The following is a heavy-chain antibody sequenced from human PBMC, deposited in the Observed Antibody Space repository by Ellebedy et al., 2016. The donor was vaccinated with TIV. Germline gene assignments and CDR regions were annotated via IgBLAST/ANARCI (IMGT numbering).Heavy chain of an antibody. CDR3: ARGYGKYRSPWL. CDR1: GFIFSAYG. Sequence: PGGSLRLSCVASGFIFSAYGLNWVRQAPGKGLEWVSYISSGSSNIYYADYVRGRLTISRDNAKNSLFLQMNSLRDVDTAVYYCARGYGKYRSPWLWGQGTLVTVSS. D-gene: IGHD3-16*02. J-gene: IGHJ1*01. V-gene: IGHV3-48*02. CDR2: ISSGSSNI.